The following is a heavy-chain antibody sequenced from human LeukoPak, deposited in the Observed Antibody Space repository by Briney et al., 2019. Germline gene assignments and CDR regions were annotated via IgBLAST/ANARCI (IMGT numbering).Heavy chain of an antibody. D-gene: IGHD3-16*01. CDR3: ARDQVGPDNYYFDY. J-gene: IGHJ4*02. Sequence: SETLSLTCTVSGGSISSYFWSWIRQPAGKGLEWIGHIYSSGNTNYNPSLKSRLTLSVDMSKNHFSLKLSSVTAADTAVYFCARDQVGPDNYYFDYWGQGTLVTVSS. CDR1: GGSISSYF. CDR2: IYSSGNT. V-gene: IGHV4-4*07.